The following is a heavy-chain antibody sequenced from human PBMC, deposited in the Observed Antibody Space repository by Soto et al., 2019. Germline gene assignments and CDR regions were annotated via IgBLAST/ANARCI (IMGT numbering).Heavy chain of an antibody. V-gene: IGHV1-69*06. CDR3: ARDRAYGYYDSSGYYYYYGMDV. J-gene: IGHJ6*02. CDR2: IIPIFGTA. Sequence: SVKVSCKXSGGTFSSYAISWVRQAPGQGLEWMGGIIPIFGTANYAQKFQGRVTITADKSTSTAYMELSSLRSEDTAVYYCARDRAYGYYDSSGYYYYYGMDVWGQGTTVTVSS. D-gene: IGHD3-22*01. CDR1: GGTFSSYA.